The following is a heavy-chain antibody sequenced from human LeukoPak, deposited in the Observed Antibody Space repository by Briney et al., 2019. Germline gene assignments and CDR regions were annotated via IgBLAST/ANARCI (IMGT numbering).Heavy chain of an antibody. J-gene: IGHJ4*02. CDR2: INPSGGST. D-gene: IGHD2-15*01. CDR3: ARGGYCSGGSCYGDY. V-gene: IGHV1-46*01. Sequence: ASVKVSCKASGYTFTSYYMHWVRQAPGQGLEWMGIINPSGGSTSYAQKFQGRVTMTRDMSTSTVYMELSRLRSDDTAVYYCARGGYCSGGSCYGDYWGQGTLVTVSS. CDR1: GYTFTSYY.